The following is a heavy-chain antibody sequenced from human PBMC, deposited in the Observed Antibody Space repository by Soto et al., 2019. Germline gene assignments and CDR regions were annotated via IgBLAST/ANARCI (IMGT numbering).Heavy chain of an antibody. V-gene: IGHV1-2*02. D-gene: IGHD3-3*01. Sequence: QLHLVQSGAVVKKPGASVTVSCSASGYPVTAYYMHWVRQAPGRGLGWMGGINPATGAAKYTQTFQGGVTMTRDTSTSTVFLELSGLTSEDPAVFYCARGGGVGVAGSAAFDMWGQGTLVTVSS. CDR3: ARGGGVGVAGSAAFDM. J-gene: IGHJ3*02. CDR1: GYPVTAYY. CDR2: INPATGAA.